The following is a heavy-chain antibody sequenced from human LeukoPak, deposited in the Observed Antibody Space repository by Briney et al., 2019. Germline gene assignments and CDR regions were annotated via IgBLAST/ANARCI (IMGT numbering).Heavy chain of an antibody. CDR3: ARARAGSRFDY. Sequence: PGGSLRLSCAASGFTFSSYAMHWVRQAPGRGLEWVAVISYDGSNKYYADSVKGRFTISRDNSKNTLYLQMNSLRAEDTAVYYCARARAGSRFDYWGQGTLVTVSS. V-gene: IGHV3-30-3*01. CDR2: ISYDGSNK. D-gene: IGHD5-24*01. CDR1: GFTFSSYA. J-gene: IGHJ4*02.